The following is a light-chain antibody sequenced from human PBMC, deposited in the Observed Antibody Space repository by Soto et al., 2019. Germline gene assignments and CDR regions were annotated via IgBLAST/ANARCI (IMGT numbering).Light chain of an antibody. CDR3: QQYGSSPLT. V-gene: IGKV3-20*01. CDR2: GAS. CDR1: QSVGSN. J-gene: IGKJ4*01. Sequence: EIVMTQSPGTLSVSPGERATLSCRASQSVGSNVIWFQHKPGQAPRLLIYGASSRATGIPDRFSGSGSGTDFTLTISRLEPEDFAVYYCQQYGSSPLTFGGGTKVDIK.